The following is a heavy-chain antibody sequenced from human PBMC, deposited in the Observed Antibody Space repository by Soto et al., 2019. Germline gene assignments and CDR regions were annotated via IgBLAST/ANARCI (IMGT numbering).Heavy chain of an antibody. CDR2: MFYSGTT. J-gene: IGHJ4*02. CDR1: GVSINSRGYY. Sequence: SETLSLTCTVSGVSINSRGYYWGWIRQPPGKGLEWIESMFYSGTTYYNPSLKSRITIAVDSSKNQFSLSLSSVTAADTAFYYCARKEDGYNRLFDYWGQGILVTVSS. CDR3: ARKEDGYNRLFDY. D-gene: IGHD5-12*01. V-gene: IGHV4-39*01.